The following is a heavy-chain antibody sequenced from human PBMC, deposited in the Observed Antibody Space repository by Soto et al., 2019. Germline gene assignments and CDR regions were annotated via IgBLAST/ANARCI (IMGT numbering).Heavy chain of an antibody. J-gene: IGHJ5*01. CDR3: TRGARIHWFDF. Sequence: GGSLRLSCAATGFTFNKYGMSWVRQPPGEGPEWVSSISDAGRDTFYADSVRGRFTISRDNSKNTLYLEMNSLGAEDTAIYYCTRGARIHWFDFWGQGTMVTVSS. CDR1: GFTFNKYG. V-gene: IGHV3-23*01. CDR2: ISDAGRDT. D-gene: IGHD6-6*01.